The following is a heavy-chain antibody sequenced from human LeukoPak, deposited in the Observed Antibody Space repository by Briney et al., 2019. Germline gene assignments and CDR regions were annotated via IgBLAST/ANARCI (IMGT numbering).Heavy chain of an antibody. CDR2: IYYSGST. Sequence: SETLSLTCTVSGGSISSGGHYWSWIRQHPGKGLEWIGYIYYSGSTYYNPSLKSRVTISVDTSKNQFSLKLSSVTAADTAVYYCARSRWVDIVATIPSYYMDVWGKGTTVTVSS. CDR1: GGSISSGGHY. J-gene: IGHJ6*03. CDR3: ARSRWVDIVATIPSYYMDV. V-gene: IGHV4-31*03. D-gene: IGHD5-12*01.